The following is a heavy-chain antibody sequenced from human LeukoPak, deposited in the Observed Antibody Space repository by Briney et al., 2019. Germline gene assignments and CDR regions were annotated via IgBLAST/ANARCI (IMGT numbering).Heavy chain of an antibody. CDR3: VREKWVAATANYFDY. V-gene: IGHV4-61*01. CDR1: GGSVSSGSYY. D-gene: IGHD1-26*01. CDR2: IYYSGST. Sequence: SETLSLTCTVSGGSVSSGSYYWNWIRQPPGKGLEWIGYIYYSGSTNYNPSLKSRVTISVDTSKNQISLKLSSVTAADTAVYYCVREKWVAATANYFDYWGQGTLVTVSS. J-gene: IGHJ4*02.